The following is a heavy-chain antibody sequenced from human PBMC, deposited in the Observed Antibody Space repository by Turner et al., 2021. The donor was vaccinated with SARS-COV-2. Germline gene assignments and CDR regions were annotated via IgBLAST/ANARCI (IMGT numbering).Heavy chain of an antibody. V-gene: IGHV4-39*01. CDR3: ARHKGDYDSSELLG. CDR1: GGSIGSSSYY. CDR2: IYYSGST. D-gene: IGHD3-22*01. Sequence: QLQLQESGPGLVKPSETLSLTCTVSGGSIGSSSYYWGWIRQPPGKGLEWIGSIYYSGSTYYNPSLKSRGTISVDTSKNQFSLKLSSVTAADTAVYYCARHKGDYDSSELLGWGQGTLVTVSS. J-gene: IGHJ4*02.